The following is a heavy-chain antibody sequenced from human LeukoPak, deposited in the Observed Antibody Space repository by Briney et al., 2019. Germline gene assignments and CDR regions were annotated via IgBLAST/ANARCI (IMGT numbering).Heavy chain of an antibody. CDR1: GGSFSGYY. D-gene: IGHD3-22*01. V-gene: IGHV4-34*01. CDR2: INHSGST. J-gene: IGHJ4*02. CDR3: ARGNRYYYDSSGYTIDY. Sequence: SETLSLTCAVYGGSFSGYYWSWIRQPPGKGLEWIGEINHSGSTNYNPSLKSRVTISVDTSKNQFSLKLSSVTAADTAVYYCARGNRYYYDSSGYTIDYWGQGTLVTVSS.